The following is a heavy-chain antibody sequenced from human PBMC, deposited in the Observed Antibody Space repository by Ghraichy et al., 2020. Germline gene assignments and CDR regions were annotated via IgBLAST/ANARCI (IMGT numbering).Heavy chain of an antibody. CDR3: ASHSRSDYYDSSGYSGNLDY. CDR1: GFTFSSYS. D-gene: IGHD3-22*01. Sequence: GESLNISCAASGFTFSSYSMNWVRQAPGKGLEWVSSISSSSSYIYYADSVKGRFTISRDNAKNSLYLQMNSLRAEDTAVYYCASHSRSDYYDSSGYSGNLDYWGQGTLVTVSS. V-gene: IGHV3-21*01. CDR2: ISSSSSYI. J-gene: IGHJ4*02.